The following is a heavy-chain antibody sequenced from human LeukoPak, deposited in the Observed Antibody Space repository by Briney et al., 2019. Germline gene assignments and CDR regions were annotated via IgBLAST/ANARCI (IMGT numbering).Heavy chain of an antibody. J-gene: IGHJ6*03. CDR1: GGSISSSSYY. CDR3: ARHRSDDRDYDFWSGYHRYYYYYYMDV. Sequence: SETLSLTCTVSGGSISSSSYYWGWLRQPPGQGLEWIGSIYYSGSTYYNPSLKSRVTISVDTSKNQFSLKLSSVTAADTAVYYCARHRSDDRDYDFWSGYHRYYYYYYMDVWGKGTTVTVSS. V-gene: IGHV4-39*01. CDR2: IYYSGST. D-gene: IGHD3-3*01.